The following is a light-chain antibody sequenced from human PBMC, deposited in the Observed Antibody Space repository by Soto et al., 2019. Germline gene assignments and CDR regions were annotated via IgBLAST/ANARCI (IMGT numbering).Light chain of an antibody. Sequence: QSVLTQPPSASGTPGQRVTISCSGSSSNIGSNTVNWFQQLPGMAPKLLIYSNNQRPSGVPDRFSGSKSGTSASLAISGLQSEDEADYYCAAWDDSLNGCVFGTGTELTVL. V-gene: IGLV1-44*01. CDR1: SSNIGSNT. CDR2: SNN. CDR3: AAWDDSLNGCV. J-gene: IGLJ1*01.